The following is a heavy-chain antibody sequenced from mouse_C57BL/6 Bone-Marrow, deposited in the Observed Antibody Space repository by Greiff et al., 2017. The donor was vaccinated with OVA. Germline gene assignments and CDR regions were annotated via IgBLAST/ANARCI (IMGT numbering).Heavy chain of an antibody. CDR2: IYPGNSDT. V-gene: IGHV1-5*01. CDR3: TGDSSGPAWFAY. Sequence: VHVKQSGTVLARPGASVKMSCKTSGYTFTSYWMHWVKQRPGQGLEWIGAIYPGNSDTSYNQKFKGKAKLTAVTSASTAYMELSSLTNEDSAVYYCTGDSSGPAWFAYWGQGTLVTVSA. J-gene: IGHJ3*01. CDR1: GYTFTSYW. D-gene: IGHD3-2*02.